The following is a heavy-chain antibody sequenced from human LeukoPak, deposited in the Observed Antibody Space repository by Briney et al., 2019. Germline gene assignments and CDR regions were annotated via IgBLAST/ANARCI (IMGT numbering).Heavy chain of an antibody. CDR3: ARGVEMATILDY. Sequence: PSETLSLTCTVSGGSISSYYWSWIRQPPGKGLEWIGYIYHSGSTYYNPSLKSRVTISVDRSKNQFSLKLSSVTAADTAVYYCARGVEMATILDYWGQGTLVTVSS. CDR2: IYHSGST. J-gene: IGHJ4*02. D-gene: IGHD5-24*01. V-gene: IGHV4-59*12. CDR1: GGSISSYY.